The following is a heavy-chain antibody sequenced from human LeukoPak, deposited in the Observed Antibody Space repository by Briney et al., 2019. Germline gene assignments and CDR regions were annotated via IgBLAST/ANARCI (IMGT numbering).Heavy chain of an antibody. J-gene: IGHJ6*02. CDR1: GFTFSSYA. D-gene: IGHD2-2*01. CDR3: ARDGMGYCSSTSCYPYYYYYGMDV. V-gene: IGHV3-64*01. Sequence: GGSLRLSCAASGFTFSSYAMHWVRQAPGKGLEYVSAISSNGGSTYYANSVKGRFTISRDNSKNTLYLQMNSLRAEDTAVYYCARDGMGYCSSTSCYPYYYYYGMDVWGQGTTVTVSS. CDR2: ISSNGGST.